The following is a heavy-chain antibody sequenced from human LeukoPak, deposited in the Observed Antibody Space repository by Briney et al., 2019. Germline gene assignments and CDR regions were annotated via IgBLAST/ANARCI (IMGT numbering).Heavy chain of an antibody. D-gene: IGHD6-19*01. Sequence: SGPALVKPTQTLTLTCTFSGFSLSTSGMRVSWIRQPPGKALEWLARIDWDDDKFYNTSLKTRLTISKDTSKNQVVLIMTNMDPVDTATYYCARMGGGAVAGTEFDYWGQGTLVTVSS. J-gene: IGHJ4*02. CDR2: IDWDDDK. CDR1: GFSLSTSGMR. V-gene: IGHV2-70*04. CDR3: ARMGGGAVAGTEFDY.